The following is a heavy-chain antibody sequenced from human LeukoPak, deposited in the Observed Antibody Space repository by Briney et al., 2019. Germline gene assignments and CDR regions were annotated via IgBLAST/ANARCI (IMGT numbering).Heavy chain of an antibody. CDR3: ARPPTTVAAYFDY. D-gene: IGHD4-23*01. J-gene: IGHJ4*02. CDR2: INSDGSST. CDR1: GFTFSGYW. Sequence: GGSLRLSCAASGFTFSGYWMHWVRQAPGKGLVWVSRINSDGSSTSYADSVKGRFTISRDNAKNTLYLQMNSLRAEDTAVYYCARPPTTVAAYFDYWGQGTLVTVSS. V-gene: IGHV3-74*01.